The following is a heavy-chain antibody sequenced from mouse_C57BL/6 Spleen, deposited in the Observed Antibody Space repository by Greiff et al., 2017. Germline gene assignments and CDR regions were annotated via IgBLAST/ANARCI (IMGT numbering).Heavy chain of an antibody. CDR3: ASNYGTHWYFDV. D-gene: IGHD1-1*01. J-gene: IGHJ1*03. CDR2: IDPEDGET. Sequence: EVQLQQSGAELVKPGASVKLSCTASGFNIKDYYMHWVKQRTEQGLEWIGRIDPEDGETKYAPKLQGKATITADTSSNTAYLQLSSLTSEDTAVYYCASNYGTHWYFDVWGTGTTVTVSS. V-gene: IGHV14-2*01. CDR1: GFNIKDYY.